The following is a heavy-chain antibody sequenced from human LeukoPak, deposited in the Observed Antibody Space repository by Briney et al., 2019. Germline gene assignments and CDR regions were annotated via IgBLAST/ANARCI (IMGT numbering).Heavy chain of an antibody. V-gene: IGHV1-18*01. Sequence: ASVKVSCKASGYTFTSYGISWVRQAPGQGLEWMGWISAYNGNTNYAQKLQGRVTMTTDTSTSTAYMELRSLRSDDTAVYYCARAYSANIVVVPAAMSYYYYYYMDVWGKGTTVTVSS. CDR2: ISAYNGNT. CDR1: GYTFTSYG. J-gene: IGHJ6*03. D-gene: IGHD2-2*01. CDR3: ARAYSANIVVVPAAMSYYYYYYMDV.